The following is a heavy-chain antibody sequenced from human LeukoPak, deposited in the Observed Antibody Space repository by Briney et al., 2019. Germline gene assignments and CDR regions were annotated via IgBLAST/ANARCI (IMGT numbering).Heavy chain of an antibody. CDR2: LSASGGTT. CDR3: AKLPREYCSSTSCPNWFDT. CDR1: GFTFSSYA. J-gene: IGHJ5*02. V-gene: IGHV3-23*01. Sequence: GGSLRLSCAASGFTFSSYAMSWVRQAPGKGLEWVSALSASGGTTYYADSVKGRFTTSRDNSKNTLYLQMNSLRAEDTAVYHCAKLPREYCSSTSCPNWFDTWGLGTLVTVSS. D-gene: IGHD2-2*01.